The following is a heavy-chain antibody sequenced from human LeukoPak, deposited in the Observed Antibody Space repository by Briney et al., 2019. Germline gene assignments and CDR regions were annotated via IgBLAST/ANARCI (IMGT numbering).Heavy chain of an antibody. CDR2: IYYSGSS. CDR1: GGSISGYY. V-gene: IGHV4-59*01. Sequence: KTSETLSLTCTVSGGSISGYYWSWIRQPPGKGLEWIGYIYYSGSSNYNPSLKSRVTISVDTSKNQLSLKLRSVTAADTAVYYCASQIGTGTSTFHFDLWGRGTLVTVSS. J-gene: IGHJ2*01. CDR3: ASQIGTGTSTFHFDL. D-gene: IGHD2-2*01.